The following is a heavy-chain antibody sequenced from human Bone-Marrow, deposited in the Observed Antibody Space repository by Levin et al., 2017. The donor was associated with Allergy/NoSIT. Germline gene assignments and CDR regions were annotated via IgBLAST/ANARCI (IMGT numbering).Heavy chain of an antibody. Sequence: GESLKISCAASGFTFSSYAMSWVRPAPGKGLEWVSAISGSGGSTYYADSVKGRFTISRDNSKNTLYLQMNSLRAEDAAVYYCAKLVTTVTTSGCFMDIWGRGTTVTVSS. V-gene: IGHV3-23*01. CDR1: GFTFSSYA. D-gene: IGHD4-17*01. CDR2: ISGSGGST. J-gene: IGHJ6*02. CDR3: AKLVTTVTTSGCFMDI.